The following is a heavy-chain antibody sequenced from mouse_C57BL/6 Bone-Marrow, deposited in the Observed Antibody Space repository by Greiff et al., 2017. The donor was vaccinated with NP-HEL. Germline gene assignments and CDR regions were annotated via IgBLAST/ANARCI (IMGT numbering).Heavy chain of an antibody. J-gene: IGHJ2*01. CDR1: GFNIKDDY. V-gene: IGHV14-4*01. Sequence: VQLQQSGAELVRPGASVKLSCTASGFNIKDDYMHWVKQRPEQGLEWIGWIDPENGDTEYASKFQGKATITADTSSNTAYLQLSSLTSEDTAVYYCTLIYYYGSSYVDFDYWGQGTTLTVSS. CDR2: IDPENGDT. CDR3: TLIYYYGSSYVDFDY. D-gene: IGHD1-1*01.